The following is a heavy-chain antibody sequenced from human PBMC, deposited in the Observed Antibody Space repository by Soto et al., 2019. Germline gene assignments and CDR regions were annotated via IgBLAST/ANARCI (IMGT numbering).Heavy chain of an antibody. D-gene: IGHD4-17*01. V-gene: IGHV4-31*03. CDR3: AGGPDHATAGY. Sequence: QVQLQESGPGLVKPSQTLSLTCTVSGASISSGLYYWNWIRHIPGKGLEWIGCIHYRGILYYNPSLQXRXXXSXXTSDNQFSLNLNSVTATDTAVYYCAGGPDHATAGYWGRGILVTVSS. CDR2: IHYRGIL. CDR1: GASISSGLYY. J-gene: IGHJ4*02.